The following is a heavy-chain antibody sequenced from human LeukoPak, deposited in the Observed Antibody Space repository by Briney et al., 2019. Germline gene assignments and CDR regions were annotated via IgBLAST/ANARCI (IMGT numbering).Heavy chain of an antibody. J-gene: IGHJ4*02. CDR1: GCTFSSYG. D-gene: IGHD6-13*01. Sequence: PGGSLRLSCAASGCTFSSYGMHWVRQAPGKGLEWVAVMWYDGSNKYYADSVRGRFTISRNNSKNTLYLQMNSLRAEDTAVYCCARDRIAAAGIDYWGQGTLVTVSS. CDR3: ARDRIAAAGIDY. V-gene: IGHV3-33*01. CDR2: MWYDGSNK.